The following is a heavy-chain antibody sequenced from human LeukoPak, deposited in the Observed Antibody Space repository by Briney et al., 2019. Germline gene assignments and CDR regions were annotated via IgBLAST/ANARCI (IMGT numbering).Heavy chain of an antibody. CDR2: ISFDVSNK. D-gene: IGHD1-1*01. Sequence: GGSLRLSCAASGFTFSTYGMHWVRQAPGEGLEWVAVISFDVSNKDYADSVKGRFTISRDNFKNTLYLQMSSLRAEDTAVYYCAKDGRTKYYFDYWGQGTLVTVSS. CDR1: GFTFSTYG. V-gene: IGHV3-30*18. CDR3: AKDGRTKYYFDY. J-gene: IGHJ4*02.